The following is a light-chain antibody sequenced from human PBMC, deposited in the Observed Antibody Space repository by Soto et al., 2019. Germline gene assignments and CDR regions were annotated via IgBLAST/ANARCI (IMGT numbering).Light chain of an antibody. CDR2: RNN. V-gene: IGLV1-47*01. CDR3: AAWDDSLSGVV. CDR1: SSNIGSNY. Sequence: QSVLTQPPSASGTPGQRVTISCSGSSSNIGSNYVYWYQQLPGTAPKLHIYRNNQRPSGVPDRFSGSKSGTSASLAISGLRSEDEDDYYCAAWDDSLSGVVFGGGTKLTVL. J-gene: IGLJ2*01.